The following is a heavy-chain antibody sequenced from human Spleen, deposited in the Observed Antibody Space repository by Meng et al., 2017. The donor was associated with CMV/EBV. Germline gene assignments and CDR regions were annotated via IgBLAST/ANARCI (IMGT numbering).Heavy chain of an antibody. Sequence: TCAVYGGSRGEYYGSWIRQPPGKGLEWNGEITDSGSSSYIPSLKSRVSISVDTSKNQFSLTLYSVTAADTAMYYCASRINYQGRFDPWGQGTLVTVSS. CDR1: GGSRGEYY. J-gene: IGHJ5*02. D-gene: IGHD4-11*01. V-gene: IGHV4-34*01. CDR3: ASRINYQGRFDP. CDR2: ITDSGSS.